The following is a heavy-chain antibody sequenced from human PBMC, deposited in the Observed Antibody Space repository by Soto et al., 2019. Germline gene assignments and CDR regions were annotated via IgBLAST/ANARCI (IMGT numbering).Heavy chain of an antibody. CDR1: CGSISSYY. J-gene: IGHJ3*02. D-gene: IGHD3-10*01. V-gene: IGHV4-59*01. CDR3: ARVWGGALDI. CDR2: IYYSGST. Sequence: SETLSLTCTVSCGSISSYYWSWIRQPPGKGLEWIGYIYYSGSTNYNPSLKSRVTISVDTSKNQFSLKLSSVTAADTAVYYCARVWGGALDIWGQGTMVTVS.